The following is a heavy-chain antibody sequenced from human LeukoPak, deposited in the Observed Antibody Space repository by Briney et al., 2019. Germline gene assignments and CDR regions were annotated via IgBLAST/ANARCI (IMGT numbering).Heavy chain of an antibody. Sequence: GGSLRLSCEASGFTFSTSPMHWVRQAPGKGLEWVAVISHTGSSQYYADSVKGRFIISRDNSKNTLYLQMYSLRGEDTAIFYCVRQYGNFYEDGGYYPYYFDYWGQGTLVTVSS. CDR1: GFTFSTSP. V-gene: IGHV3-30*04. J-gene: IGHJ4*02. CDR3: VRQYGNFYEDGGYYPYYFDY. CDR2: ISHTGSSQ. D-gene: IGHD3-22*01.